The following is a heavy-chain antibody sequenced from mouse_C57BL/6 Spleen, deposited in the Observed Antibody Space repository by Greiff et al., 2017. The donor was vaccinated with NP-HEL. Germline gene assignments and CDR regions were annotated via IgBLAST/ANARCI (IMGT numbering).Heavy chain of an antibody. CDR3: ARSAVGEPWFAY. J-gene: IGHJ3*01. Sequence: VQLQESGAELVKPGASVKISCKASGYAFSSYWMNWVKQRPGKGLEWIGQIYPGDGDTNYNGKFKGKATLTADKSSSTAYMQLSSLTSEDSAVYFCARSAVGEPWFAYWGQGTLVTVSA. CDR2: IYPGDGDT. D-gene: IGHD1-1*01. CDR1: GYAFSSYW. V-gene: IGHV1-80*01.